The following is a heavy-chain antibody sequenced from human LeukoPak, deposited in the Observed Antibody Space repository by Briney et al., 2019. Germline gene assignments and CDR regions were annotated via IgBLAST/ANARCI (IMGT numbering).Heavy chain of an antibody. V-gene: IGHV3-48*01. Sequence: PGGSLRLSCAASGFTFRSYSMNWVRQAPGKGLEWVSYISSSSSTIYYADSVKGRFTISRDNAKNSLYLQMNSLRAEDTAVYYCARDLCSSTSCYGDYWGQGTLVTVSS. CDR2: ISSSSSTI. CDR1: GFTFRSYS. CDR3: ARDLCSSTSCYGDY. D-gene: IGHD2-2*01. J-gene: IGHJ4*02.